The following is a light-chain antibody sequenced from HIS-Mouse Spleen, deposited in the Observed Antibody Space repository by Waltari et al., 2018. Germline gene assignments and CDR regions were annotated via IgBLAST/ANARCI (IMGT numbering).Light chain of an antibody. CDR1: ALPKQY. V-gene: IGLV3-25*03. CDR2: KDS. J-gene: IGLJ2*01. Sequence: SYELTQPPSVSVSPGQTARITCSGDALPKQYAYWYQQKPGQAPVLVIYKDSERPSGIHERCSGSSSGTTVTLTISGVQAEDEADYYCQSADSSGSVVFGGGTKLTVL. CDR3: QSADSSGSVV.